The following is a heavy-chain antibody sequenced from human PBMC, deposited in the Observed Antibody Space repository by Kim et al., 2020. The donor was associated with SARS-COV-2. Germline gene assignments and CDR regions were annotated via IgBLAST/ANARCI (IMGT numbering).Heavy chain of an antibody. CDR3: ARGNVLLWFGESDDAFDI. D-gene: IGHD3-10*01. Sequence: SRVTISVDTSKNQFSLKLSSVTAADTAVYYCARGNVLLWFGESDDAFDIWGRGTMVTVSS. J-gene: IGHJ3*02. V-gene: IGHV4-34*01.